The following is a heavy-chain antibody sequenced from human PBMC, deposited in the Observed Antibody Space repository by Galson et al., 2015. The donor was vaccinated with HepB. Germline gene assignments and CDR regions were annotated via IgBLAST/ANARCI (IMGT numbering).Heavy chain of an antibody. CDR2: IYYSGST. D-gene: IGHD2-15*01. V-gene: IGHV4-39*01. J-gene: IGHJ5*02. Sequence: ETLSLTCTVSGGSISSSSYYWGWIRQPPGKGLEWIGSIYYSGSTYYNPSLKSRVTISVDTSKNQFSLKLSSVTAADTAVYYCASALGYCSGGSCLRRGRFDPWGQGTLVTVSS. CDR3: ASALGYCSGGSCLRRGRFDP. CDR1: GGSISSSSYY.